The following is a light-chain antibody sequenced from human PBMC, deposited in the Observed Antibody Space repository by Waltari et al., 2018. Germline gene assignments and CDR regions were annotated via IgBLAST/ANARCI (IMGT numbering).Light chain of an antibody. V-gene: IGKV1-5*03. CDR3: QQYYTSSQT. J-gene: IGKJ1*01. Sequence: DIEMTQSPPTLSASVGDRVTISCRASRNIREWLAWYRQRPGTAPELLSSKAAVLETGVSSRFSGRASAAEFTLTISSLQPDDVATYYCQQYYTSSQTFGHGTKVEIK. CDR1: RNIREW. CDR2: KAA.